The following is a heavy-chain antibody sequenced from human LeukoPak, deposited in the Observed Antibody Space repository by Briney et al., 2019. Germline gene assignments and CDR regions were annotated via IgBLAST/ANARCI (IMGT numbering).Heavy chain of an antibody. J-gene: IGHJ4*02. CDR3: ARYAGRSGYYDSSGYQYYFDY. CDR2: IYYSGST. Sequence: SETLSLTCTVSGGSISSGGYYWSWIRQHPGKGLEWIGYIYYSGSTYYNPSLKSRVTISVDTSKNQFSLKLSSVTAADTAVYYCARYAGRSGYYDSSGYQYYFDYWGQGTLVTVSS. D-gene: IGHD3-22*01. V-gene: IGHV4-31*03. CDR1: GGSISSGGYY.